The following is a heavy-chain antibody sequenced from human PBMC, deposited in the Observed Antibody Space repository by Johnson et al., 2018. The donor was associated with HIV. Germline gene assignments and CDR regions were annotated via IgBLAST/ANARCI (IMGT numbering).Heavy chain of an antibody. V-gene: IGHV3-30*19. J-gene: IGHJ3*02. CDR3: ARDSATNDYGGKGDAFDI. CDR1: EFTFGSYG. D-gene: IGHD4-23*01. Sequence: QVQLVESGGGVVQPGGSLRLSCAASEFTFGSYGMHWVRQAPGKGLEWVALISYDGSNKYYADSVKGRFTISRDNSKNTLYLQMNSLRAEDTAVYYCARDSATNDYGGKGDAFDIWGQGTMVTVSS. CDR2: ISYDGSNK.